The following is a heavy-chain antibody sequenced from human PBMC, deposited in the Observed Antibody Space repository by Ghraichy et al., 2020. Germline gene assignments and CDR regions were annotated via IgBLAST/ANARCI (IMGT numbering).Heavy chain of an antibody. D-gene: IGHD7-27*01. CDR1: GFAFSSYA. CDR3: AKTGDSSGWNYFDH. V-gene: IGHV3-23*01. CDR2: VGGSSGGR. Sequence: GESLNISCAASGFAFSSYAMNWVRQAPGKGLEWVSVVGGSSGGRYYSDSVKGRFTISRDNSKNTVSLEMNSLRADDTAFYFCAKTGDSSGWNYFDHWGQGSLVTVSS. J-gene: IGHJ4*02.